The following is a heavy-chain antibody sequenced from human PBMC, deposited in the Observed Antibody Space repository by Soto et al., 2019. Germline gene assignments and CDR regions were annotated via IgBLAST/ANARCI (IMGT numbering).Heavy chain of an antibody. Sequence: QVQLVQSGAEVKKPGSSVKVSCKASGGTFSSYAIDWVRQAPGQGLEWMGGIIPIFGTTNYAQKLQGRVKLTADESTRTAYRELSTLRSEDTAVYYCARGTVTGSEYNYYYYGMDVWGQGTTVTVSS. J-gene: IGHJ6*02. CDR2: IIPIFGTT. CDR1: GGTFSSYA. CDR3: ARGTVTGSEYNYYYYGMDV. D-gene: IGHD1-1*01. V-gene: IGHV1-69*12.